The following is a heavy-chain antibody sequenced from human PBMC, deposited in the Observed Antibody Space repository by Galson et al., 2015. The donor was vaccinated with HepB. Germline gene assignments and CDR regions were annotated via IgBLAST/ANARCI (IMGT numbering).Heavy chain of an antibody. V-gene: IGHV3-74*01. CDR3: ARDTYSSSWYFDY. J-gene: IGHJ4*02. D-gene: IGHD6-13*01. CDR1: GFTFSSYW. CDR2: INSDGSST. Sequence: SLRLSCAASGFTFSSYWMHWVRQAPGKGLVWVSRINSDGSSTSYADSVKGRFTISRDNAKNTLYLQMNSLRAEDTAVYYCARDTYSSSWYFDYWGQGTLVTVSS.